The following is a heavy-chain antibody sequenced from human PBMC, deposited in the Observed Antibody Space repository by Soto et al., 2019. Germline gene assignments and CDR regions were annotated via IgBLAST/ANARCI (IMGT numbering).Heavy chain of an antibody. CDR1: GFTFSDYY. Sequence: QVQLVESGGGLVKPGGSLRLSCAASGFTFSDYYMSWIRQAPGKGLEWVSYISSSSSYTNYADPVKGRFTISRDNAKNSLYLQMNSLRAEDTAVSYCASASTEMYSGSYLYAFDIWGNGTMVTFAS. V-gene: IGHV3-11*06. CDR3: ASASTEMYSGSYLYAFDI. D-gene: IGHD1-26*01. CDR2: ISSSSSYT. J-gene: IGHJ3*02.